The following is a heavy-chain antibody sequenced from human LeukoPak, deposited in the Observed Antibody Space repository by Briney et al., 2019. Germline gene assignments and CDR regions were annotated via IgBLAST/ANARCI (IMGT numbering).Heavy chain of an antibody. J-gene: IGHJ4*02. D-gene: IGHD3-22*01. CDR1: GFTFSSYS. CDR2: ISSSSSYI. CDR3: ARDLALDYYGSSERGY. Sequence: GGSLRLSCAASGFTFSSYSMNWVRQAPGKGLEWVSSISSSSSYIYYADSVKGRFTISRDNAKNSLYLQINCLRAEDTAVYYCARDLALDYYGSSERGYWGQGTLVTVSS. V-gene: IGHV3-21*01.